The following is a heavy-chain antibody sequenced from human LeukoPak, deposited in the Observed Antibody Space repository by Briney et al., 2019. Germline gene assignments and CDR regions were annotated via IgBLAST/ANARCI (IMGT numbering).Heavy chain of an antibody. CDR3: ARDPGSGWHYYFDY. CDR1: GFTFSSYG. CDR2: IWYDGSNK. V-gene: IGHV3-33*01. Sequence: PGGSLRLSCAASGFTFSSYGMHWVRQVPGKGLEWVAVIWYDGSNKYYADSVKGRFTISRDNSKNTLYLQMNSLRAEDTAVYYCARDPGSGWHYYFDYWGQGTLVTVSS. D-gene: IGHD6-19*01. J-gene: IGHJ4*02.